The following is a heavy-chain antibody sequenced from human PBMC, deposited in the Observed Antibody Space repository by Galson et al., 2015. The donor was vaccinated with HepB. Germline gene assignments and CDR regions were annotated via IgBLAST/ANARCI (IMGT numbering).Heavy chain of an antibody. V-gene: IGHV3-15*01. D-gene: IGHD2-8*02. Sequence: SLRLSCAASGFTFSDYYMSWIRQAPGQGLEWVGRIKSKTDGETTDYAAPVKGRFTISRDDSKNSLYLQMNSLKTEDTAVYYCTTDVYYSTYWSWLDPWGQGTLVTVSS. CDR2: IKSKTDGETT. J-gene: IGHJ5*02. CDR1: GFTFSDYY. CDR3: TTDVYYSTYWSWLDP.